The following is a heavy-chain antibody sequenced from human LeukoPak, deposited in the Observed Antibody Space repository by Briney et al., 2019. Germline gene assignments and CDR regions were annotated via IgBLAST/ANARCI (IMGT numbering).Heavy chain of an antibody. CDR3: AGPRDSSGYYGN. D-gene: IGHD3-22*01. Sequence: GGSLRLSCAASGFTFSSYAMGWVRQAPGKGLEWVSAISGSGGSTYYADSVKGRFTISRDNSKNTLYLQMNSLGAEDTAVYYCAGPRDSSGYYGNWGQGTLVTVSS. CDR2: ISGSGGST. CDR1: GFTFSSYA. V-gene: IGHV3-23*01. J-gene: IGHJ4*02.